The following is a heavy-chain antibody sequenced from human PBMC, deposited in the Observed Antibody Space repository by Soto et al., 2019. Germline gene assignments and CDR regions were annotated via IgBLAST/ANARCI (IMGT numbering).Heavy chain of an antibody. CDR1: GGSVSGGSYY. Sequence: QVQLQESGPGLVKPSETLSLTCTVSGGSVSGGSYYWNWIRQPPGKGLEWIGYIYFSGRTNYNPSLTXRXTXSXXTSKNQFSLKLASATAADTAVYYCSRDVDFGEEDVWGQGTTVTVSS. V-gene: IGHV4-61*01. J-gene: IGHJ6*02. D-gene: IGHD4-17*01. CDR3: SRDVDFGEEDV. CDR2: IYFSGRT.